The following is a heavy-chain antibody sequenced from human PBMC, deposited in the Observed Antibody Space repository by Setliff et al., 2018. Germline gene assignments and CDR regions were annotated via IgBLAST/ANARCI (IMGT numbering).Heavy chain of an antibody. J-gene: IGHJ4*02. V-gene: IGHV3-7*01. CDR3: ARIGYNGWNFDY. CDR1: GFTFSNYW. CDR2: IKQDGSES. D-gene: IGHD1-26*01. Sequence: GGSLRLSCAVSGFTFSNYWMTWVRQAPGKGLEWVANIKQDGSESYYVDSVKGRFTISRDNAKNSLYLQMNSLRAEDTAVYYCARIGYNGWNFDYWGQGTLVTVSS.